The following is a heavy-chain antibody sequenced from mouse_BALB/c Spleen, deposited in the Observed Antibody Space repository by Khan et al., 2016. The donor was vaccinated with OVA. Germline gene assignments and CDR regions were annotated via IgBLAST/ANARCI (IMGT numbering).Heavy chain of an antibody. D-gene: IGHD4-1*01. CDR1: GFTFSSYS. J-gene: IGHJ3*01. V-gene: IGHV5-6*01. CDR2: ISSGGDYT. CDR3: ASHLTGSFAC. Sequence: EVELVESGGDLVKPGGSLKLSCAASGFTFSSYSMSWVRQTPDKRLEWVASISSGGDYTYYPDIVKGRFTISRDNAKNTLYLQMSSLKSEDTAMYYCASHLTGSFACWGQGTLVTVYA.